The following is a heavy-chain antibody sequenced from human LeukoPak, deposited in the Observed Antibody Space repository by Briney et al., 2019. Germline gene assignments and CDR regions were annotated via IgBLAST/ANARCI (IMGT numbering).Heavy chain of an antibody. V-gene: IGHV4-59*01. D-gene: IGHD6-19*01. J-gene: IGHJ4*02. CDR3: ARGYSSGWHGPNYFDY. CDR2: IYYSGST. Sequence: TSETLSLTCTVSGGSISSYYWSWIRQPPGKGLEWIGYIYYSGSTNYNPSLKSRVTISVDTSKNQFSLKLSSVTAADTAVYYCARGYSSGWHGPNYFDYWGQGTLVTVSS. CDR1: GGSISSYY.